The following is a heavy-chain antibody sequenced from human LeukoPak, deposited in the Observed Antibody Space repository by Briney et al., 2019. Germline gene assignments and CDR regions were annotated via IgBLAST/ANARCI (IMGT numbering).Heavy chain of an antibody. CDR2: ISGSGGST. CDR1: GFTFSSYA. D-gene: IGHD3-22*01. J-gene: IGHJ1*01. Sequence: GGSLRLSCAASGFTFSSYAMSWVRQAPGKGLEWVSAISGSGGSTYYADSVKGRFTISRDNSKNTLYLQMNSLRAEDTAVYYCAKSGDYYDSSGYAEYFQHWGQGTLVTVSS. CDR3: AKSGDYYDSSGYAEYFQH. V-gene: IGHV3-23*01.